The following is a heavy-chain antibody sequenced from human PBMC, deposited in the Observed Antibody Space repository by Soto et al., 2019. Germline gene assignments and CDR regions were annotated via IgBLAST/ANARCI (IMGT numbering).Heavy chain of an antibody. Sequence: GGSLRLSCAASGFTFSSYSMNWVRQAPGKGLEWVSYISSSSSTIYYADSVKGRFTISRDNAKNSLYLQMNSLRDEDTAVYYCARSKTPYYYDSSGYYWSYWGQGTLVTVSS. D-gene: IGHD3-22*01. CDR1: GFTFSSYS. CDR2: ISSSSSTI. J-gene: IGHJ4*02. CDR3: ARSKTPYYYDSSGYYWSY. V-gene: IGHV3-48*02.